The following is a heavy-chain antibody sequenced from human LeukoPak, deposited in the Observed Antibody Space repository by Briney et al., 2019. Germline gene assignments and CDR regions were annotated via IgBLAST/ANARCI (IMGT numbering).Heavy chain of an antibody. Sequence: DPGGSLRLSCAASGFIFDNYAVGWVRQAPGKGPECASHISGSGGRTYYADSVKGRFTISRDNSKNTLYLQMDSLRVEDTAIYYCAKMEDSLGYYPYFDYWGQGTLVTVSS. CDR1: GFIFDNYA. CDR3: AKMEDSLGYYPYFDY. D-gene: IGHD3-22*01. J-gene: IGHJ4*02. CDR2: ISGSGGRT. V-gene: IGHV3-23*01.